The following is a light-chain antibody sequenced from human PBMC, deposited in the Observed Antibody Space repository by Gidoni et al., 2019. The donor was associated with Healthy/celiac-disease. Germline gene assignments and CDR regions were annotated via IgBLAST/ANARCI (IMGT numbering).Light chain of an antibody. CDR2: DAS. J-gene: IGKJ4*01. Sequence: EIAPTQSPATPSLAPGERATLSYRASQSVSSYLAWYQQKPGQAPRLLIYDASNRATGIPARFSGSGSGTDFTLTISSLEPEDFAVYYCQQRSNWPPLTFGGGTKVEIK. V-gene: IGKV3-11*01. CDR3: QQRSNWPPLT. CDR1: QSVSSY.